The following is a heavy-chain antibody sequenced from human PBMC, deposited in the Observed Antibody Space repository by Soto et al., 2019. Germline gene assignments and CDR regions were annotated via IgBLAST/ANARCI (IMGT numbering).Heavy chain of an antibody. V-gene: IGHV1-69*13. D-gene: IGHD6-6*01. CDR1: GGTFSSYA. Sequence: SVKVSCKASGGTFSSYAFSWVRQAPGQGLEWMAGIMPIFGTANYAQKFQGRVAITADESTSTAYMELSSLRSDDTAVYYCARGTSIAARSGLDYWGQGTLVTVSS. CDR2: IMPIFGTA. CDR3: ARGTSIAARSGLDY. J-gene: IGHJ4*02.